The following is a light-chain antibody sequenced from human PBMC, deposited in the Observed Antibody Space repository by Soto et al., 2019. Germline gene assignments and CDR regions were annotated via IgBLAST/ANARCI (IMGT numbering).Light chain of an antibody. CDR3: QQYGNSSPLT. J-gene: IGKJ4*01. CDR2: AAS. V-gene: IGKV3-20*01. Sequence: EIVLTQSPRTLSLSPGERATLSCRASQSVRSSYLAWYQQKPGQAPRLPIYAASSRATGIPDRFSGSGSGTDFTLTISRLEPEDFAVYYCQQYGNSSPLTFGGGTKVDIK. CDR1: QSVRSSY.